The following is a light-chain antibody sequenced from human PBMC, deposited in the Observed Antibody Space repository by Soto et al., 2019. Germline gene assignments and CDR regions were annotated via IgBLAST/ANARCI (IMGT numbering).Light chain of an antibody. J-gene: IGLJ1*01. CDR1: NSNIGNNY. CDR3: GTWDSALSGFV. CDR2: ENA. V-gene: IGLV1-51*02. Sequence: QSVLTQPPSVSAAPGQKVTISCSGSNSNIGNNYVYWYQQFPGAAPKLLMYENAKRASGIPDRFSGSKSGTAATLAITGIQTGDEADYYCGTWDSALSGFVFGTGTKLTVL.